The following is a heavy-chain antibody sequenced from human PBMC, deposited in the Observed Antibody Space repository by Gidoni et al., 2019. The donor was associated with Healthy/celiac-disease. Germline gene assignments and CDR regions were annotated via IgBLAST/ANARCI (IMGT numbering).Heavy chain of an antibody. CDR2: ISSSSSTI. V-gene: IGHV3-48*02. CDR1: GFTFSSYS. J-gene: IGHJ4*02. D-gene: IGHD2-2*01. Sequence: CAASGFTFSSYSMNWVRQDPGKGLEWVSYISSSSSTIYYADSVKGRFTISRDKAKNSLYLQMNSLRDEDTAVYYCARDRVVPAAMPFDYWGQGTLVTVSS. CDR3: ARDRVVPAAMPFDY.